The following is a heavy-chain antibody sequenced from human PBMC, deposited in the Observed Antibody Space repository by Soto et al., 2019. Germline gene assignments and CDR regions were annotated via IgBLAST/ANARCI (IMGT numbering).Heavy chain of an antibody. CDR1: GFSFGNYA. D-gene: IGHD2-2*01. J-gene: IGHJ4*02. Sequence: GGSLGLSCAASGFSFGNYAMSWARQAPGKGLEWVSTISGNGGSTYYADSVKGRFTISRDNSKNMLFLQINSLRDDDSAVYYCAIRPASIITFDYWGQGAPVTVSS. CDR2: ISGNGGST. CDR3: AIRPASIITFDY. V-gene: IGHV3-23*01.